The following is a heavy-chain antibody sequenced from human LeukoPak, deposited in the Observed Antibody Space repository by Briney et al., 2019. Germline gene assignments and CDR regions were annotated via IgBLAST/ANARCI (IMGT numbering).Heavy chain of an antibody. CDR3: ARDGYYYGSGSYQGVSLNWFDP. J-gene: IGHJ5*02. V-gene: IGHV1-46*01. CDR1: GYTFTSYY. D-gene: IGHD3-10*01. CDR2: INPSGGST. Sequence: ASVKVSCTASGYTFTSYYMHWVRQAPGQGLEWMGIINPSGGSTSYAQKFQGRVTMTRDTSTSTVYMELSSLRSEDTAVYYCARDGYYYGSGSYQGVSLNWFDPWGQGTLVTVSS.